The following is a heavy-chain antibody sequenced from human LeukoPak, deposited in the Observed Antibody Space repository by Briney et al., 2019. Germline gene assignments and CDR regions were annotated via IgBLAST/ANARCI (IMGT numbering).Heavy chain of an antibody. CDR3: ARHDNYPGFGRGFDP. J-gene: IGHJ5*02. Sequence: PSETLSLTCSVSGDSMSGYYWGWIRQPPGKGLEWIGYMYYSGTTSYNPSLKSRVTLSTDTSKNHFSLKLYSATAADTAVYYCARHDNYPGFGRGFDPWGQGFLVTVTS. CDR1: GDSMSGYY. D-gene: IGHD3-10*01. CDR2: MYYSGTT. V-gene: IGHV4-59*08.